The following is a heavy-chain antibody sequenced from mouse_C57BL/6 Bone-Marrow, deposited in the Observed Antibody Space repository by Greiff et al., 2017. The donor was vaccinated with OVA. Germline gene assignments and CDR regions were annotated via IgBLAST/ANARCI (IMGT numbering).Heavy chain of an antibody. CDR2: ISSGSSTI. CDR3: ARGIYYGSSYDAMDY. CDR1: GFTFSDYG. J-gene: IGHJ4*01. D-gene: IGHD1-1*01. V-gene: IGHV5-17*01. Sequence: EVKLMESGGGLVKPGGSLKLSCAASGFTFSDYGMHWVRQAPEKGLEWVAYISSGSSTIYYADTVKGRFTISRDNAKNTLFLQMTSLRSEDTAMYYCARGIYYGSSYDAMDYCGQGTSVTVSS.